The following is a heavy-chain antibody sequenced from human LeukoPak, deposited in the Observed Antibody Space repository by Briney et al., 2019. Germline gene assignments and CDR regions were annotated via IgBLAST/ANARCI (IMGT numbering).Heavy chain of an antibody. CDR2: INTNTGNP. V-gene: IGHV7-4-1*02. CDR1: GYTFTTYA. CDR3: ARARSAWASDAFDI. Sequence: ASVKVSCKAPGYTFTTYAMNWVRQAPGQGLEWMGWINTNTGNPTYAQGFTGRFVFSLDTSVSTAYLQISSLKAEDTAVYYCARARSAWASDAFDIWGQGTKVTVSS. J-gene: IGHJ3*02. D-gene: IGHD6-19*01.